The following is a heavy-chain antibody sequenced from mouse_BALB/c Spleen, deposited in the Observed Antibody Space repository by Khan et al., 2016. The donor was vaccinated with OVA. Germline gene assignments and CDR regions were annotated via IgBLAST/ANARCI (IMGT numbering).Heavy chain of an antibody. J-gene: IGHJ4*01. CDR3: ARGDDGYAMDY. Sequence: EVQLQESGPDLVKPSQSLSLTCIVTGYSITSAYSWHWIRQFPGNKLEWMGYIHYSGYTNYTPSLKSRISNPRDTSKNQFFRQLNSVTTKDTATYYCARGDDGYAMDYWGQGTSVTVSS. V-gene: IGHV3-1*02. D-gene: IGHD2-3*01. CDR1: GYSITSAYS. CDR2: IHYSGYT.